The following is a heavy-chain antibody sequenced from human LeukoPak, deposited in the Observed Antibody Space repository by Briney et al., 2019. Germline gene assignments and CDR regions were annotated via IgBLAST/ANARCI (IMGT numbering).Heavy chain of an antibody. CDR2: MNPNSGYT. Sequence: ASVKVSCKASGYTFTSYDINWVRQATGQGLEWMGWMNPNSGYTGYAQKFQGRVTITRNTSISTAYMELSSLRSEDTAVYYCAREGRSHPYYYYMGVWGKGTTVTVSS. J-gene: IGHJ6*03. CDR3: AREGRSHPYYYYMGV. D-gene: IGHD3-3*01. CDR1: GYTFTSYD. V-gene: IGHV1-8*03.